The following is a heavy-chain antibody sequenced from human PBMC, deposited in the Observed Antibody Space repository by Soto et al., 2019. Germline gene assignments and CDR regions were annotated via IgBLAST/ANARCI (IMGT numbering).Heavy chain of an antibody. CDR1: GFSFTTSEMR. Sequence: SGPTLVNPTQTLTLTCTFSGFSFTTSEMRVGWIRQPPGKALEWLARIDWDDDKFYSTSLKTRLTISKDTSKNQVVLTMTNMDPVDTATYYCAHIEVSGSAFDIWGQGTMVTVSS. CDR2: IDWDDDK. D-gene: IGHD2-15*01. J-gene: IGHJ3*02. V-gene: IGHV2-70*04. CDR3: AHIEVSGSAFDI.